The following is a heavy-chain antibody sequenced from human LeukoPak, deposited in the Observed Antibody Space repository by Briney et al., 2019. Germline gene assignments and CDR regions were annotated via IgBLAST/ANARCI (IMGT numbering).Heavy chain of an antibody. CDR3: AKDSLIVGATTLWFDP. CDR1: GFTFSSYA. V-gene: IGHV3-23*01. Sequence: GGSLRLSCAASGFTFSSYAMSWVRQAPGKGLEWVSAISGSGGSTYYADSVKGRSTTSRDNSKNTLYLQMNSLRAEDTAVYYCAKDSLIVGATTLWFDPWGQGTLVTVSS. J-gene: IGHJ5*02. CDR2: ISGSGGST. D-gene: IGHD1-26*01.